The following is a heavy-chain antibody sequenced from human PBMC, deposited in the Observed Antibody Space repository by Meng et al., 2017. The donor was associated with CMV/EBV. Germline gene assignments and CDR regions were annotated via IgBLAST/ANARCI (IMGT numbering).Heavy chain of an antibody. CDR1: GFTFSSYG. CDR3: AKVGHIVDAFDI. V-gene: IGHV3-33*06. J-gene: IGHJ3*02. D-gene: IGHD2-21*01. Sequence: GGSLRLSCAASGFTFSSYGMHWVRQAPGKGLEWVAVIWYDGSNKYYADSVKGRFTNSRDNSKNTLYLQMNSLRAKDTAVYYCAKVGHIVDAFDIWGQGTMVTVSS. CDR2: IWYDGSNK.